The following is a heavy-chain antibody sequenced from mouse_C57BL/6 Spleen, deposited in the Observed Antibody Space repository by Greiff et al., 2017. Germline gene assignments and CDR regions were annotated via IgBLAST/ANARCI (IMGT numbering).Heavy chain of an antibody. CDR1: GFTFSSSG. D-gene: IGHD1-1*01. V-gene: IGHV5-6*01. J-gene: IGHJ2*01. CDR3: ARHDGSSYFDY. CDR2: ISSGGSYT. Sequence: EVQGVESGGDLVKPGGSLKLSCAASGFTFSSSGMSWVRQTPDKRLEWVATISSGGSYTYYPDSVKGRFTISRDNAKNTLYLQMSSLKSEDTAMYYCARHDGSSYFDYWGQGTTLTVSS.